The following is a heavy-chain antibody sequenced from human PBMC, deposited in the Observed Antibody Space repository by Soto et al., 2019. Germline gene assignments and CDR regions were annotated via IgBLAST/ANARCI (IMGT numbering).Heavy chain of an antibody. V-gene: IGHV3-30-3*01. D-gene: IGHD5-18*01. Sequence: SLRLSCAASGFTFSSYAMHWVRQAPGKGLEWVAVISYDGSNKCYADSVKGRFTISRDNSKNTLYLQMNSLGAEDTAVYYCARDRVGDTAMGDYWGQGTLVTVSS. CDR1: GFTFSSYA. CDR2: ISYDGSNK. J-gene: IGHJ4*02. CDR3: ARDRVGDTAMGDY.